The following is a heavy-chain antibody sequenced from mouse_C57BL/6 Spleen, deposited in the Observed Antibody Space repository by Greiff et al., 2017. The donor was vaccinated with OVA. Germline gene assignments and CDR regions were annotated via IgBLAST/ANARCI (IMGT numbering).Heavy chain of an antibody. D-gene: IGHD2-3*01. CDR1: GFTFSDYG. CDR3: AGLYDGYRYYAMDY. J-gene: IGHJ4*01. Sequence: EVQLVESGGGLVKPGGSLKLSCAASGFTFSDYGMHWVRQAPEKGLEWVAYISSGSSTIYYADTVKGRFTSSRDNAKNTLFLQMTRLRAEDTAMYYCAGLYDGYRYYAMDYWGQGTSVTVAS. CDR2: ISSGSSTI. V-gene: IGHV5-17*01.